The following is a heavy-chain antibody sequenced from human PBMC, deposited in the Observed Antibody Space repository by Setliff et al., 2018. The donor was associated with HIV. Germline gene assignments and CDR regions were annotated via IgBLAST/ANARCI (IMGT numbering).Heavy chain of an antibody. CDR3: AKRTFGSGRFDP. V-gene: IGHV4-61*01. J-gene: IGHJ5*02. CDR1: GGSVNSGNYH. Sequence: PSETLSLTCSVSGGSVNSGNYHWSWIRQPPGKGLEWIGYIYTSGSTNYNPSLRSRVTISVDTSKNQFSLKLNSVTATDTAVYYCAKRTFGSGRFDPWGQGTLVTVSS. CDR2: IYTSGST. D-gene: IGHD3-16*01.